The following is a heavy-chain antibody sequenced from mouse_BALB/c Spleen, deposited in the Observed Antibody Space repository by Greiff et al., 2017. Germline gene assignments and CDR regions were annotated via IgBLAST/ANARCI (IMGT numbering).Heavy chain of an antibody. CDR1: GYTFTSYW. CDR3: ARSYGNYYHWYFYV. D-gene: IGHD2-1*01. V-gene: IGHV1S81*02. Sequence: QVQLQQPGAELVKPGASVKLSCKASGYTFTSYWMHWVKQRPGQGLEWIGEINPSNGRTNYNEKFKSKATLTVDKSSSTAYMQLSSLTSEDSAVYYCARSYGNYYHWYFYVWGAGTTVTVSS. J-gene: IGHJ1*01. CDR2: INPSNGRT.